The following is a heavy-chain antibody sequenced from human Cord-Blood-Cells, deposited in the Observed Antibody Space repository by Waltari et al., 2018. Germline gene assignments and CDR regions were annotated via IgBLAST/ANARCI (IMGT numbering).Heavy chain of an antibody. Sequence: EVQLVEPGGGLVKPGGSLRTPGADPGLTFRSHSLHWVRQAPGKGLEWVSSISSSSSYIYYADSVKGRFTISRDNAKNSLYLQMNSLRAEDTAVYYCALNWNDAFDIWGQGTMVTVSS. V-gene: IGHV3-21*01. CDR1: GLTFRSHS. CDR2: ISSSSSYI. CDR3: ALNWNDAFDI. J-gene: IGHJ3*02. D-gene: IGHD1-20*01.